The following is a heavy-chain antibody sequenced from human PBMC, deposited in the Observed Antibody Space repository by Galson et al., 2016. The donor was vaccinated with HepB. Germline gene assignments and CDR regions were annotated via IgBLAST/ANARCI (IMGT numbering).Heavy chain of an antibody. J-gene: IGHJ4*02. V-gene: IGHV2-5*01. CDR1: GFSLNTQGEC. CDR2: IYWHDDK. Sequence: PALVKPTQTLTLTCAFSGFSLNTQGECVGWVRQSPGKALEWLALIYWHDDKRYSPSLRDRLSISKDTSKNHVVLTMTDMDPVDTGTYYCAHSFFSFLTGPFDAWGQGPLVAVSS. D-gene: IGHD3-9*01. CDR3: AHSFFSFLTGPFDA.